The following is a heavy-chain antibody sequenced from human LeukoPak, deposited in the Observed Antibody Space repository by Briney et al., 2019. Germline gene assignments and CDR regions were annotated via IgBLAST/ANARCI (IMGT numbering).Heavy chain of an antibody. V-gene: IGHV1-46*01. J-gene: IGHJ4*02. CDR3: ARFAGYSSGWYAFDY. Sequence: ASVKVSCKASGYTFTSYYMHWVRQAPGQGLEWMGIINPSGGSTSYAWKFQGRVTMTRDMSTSTVYMELSSLRSEDTAVYYCARFAGYSSGWYAFDYWGQGTLVTVSS. CDR2: INPSGGST. CDR1: GYTFTSYY. D-gene: IGHD6-19*01.